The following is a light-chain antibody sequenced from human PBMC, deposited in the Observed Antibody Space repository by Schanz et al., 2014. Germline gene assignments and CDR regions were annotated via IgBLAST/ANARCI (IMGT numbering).Light chain of an antibody. CDR2: DVS. Sequence: QSALTQPRSVSGSPGQSVTISCTGASSDVGGYNYVSWYQQHPGKAPKLMIYDVSKRPSGVPDRFSGSKSGNTASLTISGLQAEDEADYYCCSYAGSDIYVVFGGGTKLTVL. CDR1: SSDVGGYNY. CDR3: CSYAGSDIYVV. V-gene: IGLV2-11*01. J-gene: IGLJ2*01.